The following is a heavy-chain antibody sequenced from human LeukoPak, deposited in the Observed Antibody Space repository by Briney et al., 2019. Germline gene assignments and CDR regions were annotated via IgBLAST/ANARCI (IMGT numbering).Heavy chain of an antibody. CDR1: GDTFSPYT. D-gene: IGHD6-13*01. Sequence: SVKVSCKASGDTFSPYTFSWVRQAPGQGLEWMGRIIPSLDTANYAQKFQGRVTITADKSTSTAYMELSSLRSEDTAVYYCARDQVKAAAGVWFDPWGQGTLVTVSS. CDR2: IIPSLDTA. J-gene: IGHJ5*02. CDR3: ARDQVKAAAGVWFDP. V-gene: IGHV1-69*08.